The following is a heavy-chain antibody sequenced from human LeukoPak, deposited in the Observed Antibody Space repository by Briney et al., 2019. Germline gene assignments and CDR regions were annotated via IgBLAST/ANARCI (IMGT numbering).Heavy chain of an antibody. Sequence: ASVKVSCKASGYTFTDYYIYWLRQAPGQGLEWVAWISPNSGDTNYAQSFQGRVTVTRDMSIRTVHMDLTRLKSDDTAVYYCARAGNKWLGELHWFAPWGQGTLVTVSS. CDR1: GYTFTDYY. CDR3: ARAGNKWLGELHWFAP. D-gene: IGHD3-10*01. V-gene: IGHV1-2*02. J-gene: IGHJ5*02. CDR2: ISPNSGDT.